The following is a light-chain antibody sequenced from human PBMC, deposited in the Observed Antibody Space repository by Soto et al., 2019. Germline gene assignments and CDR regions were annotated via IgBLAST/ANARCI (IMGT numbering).Light chain of an antibody. CDR3: SAYTVSRTYV. Sequence: QSALTQPASVSGSPGQSITISCTGTSSDVGAYNFVSWHQQHPGKAPKLMIYNVYDRPSGISYRFSGSKSGNTASLTISGLQGEDVADYYCSAYTVSRTYVFGTGTKVTVL. V-gene: IGLV2-14*03. CDR1: SSDVGAYNF. J-gene: IGLJ1*01. CDR2: NVY.